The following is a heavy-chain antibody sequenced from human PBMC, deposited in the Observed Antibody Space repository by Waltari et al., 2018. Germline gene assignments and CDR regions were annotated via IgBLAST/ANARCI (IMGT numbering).Heavy chain of an antibody. CDR2: IIPIVGTP. D-gene: IGHD3-22*01. V-gene: IGHV1-69*12. J-gene: IGHJ4*02. Sequence: QVQLVQSGAEVKKPGSSAKAACKASGGTCSNYVFRCRRWAPGQGLEWMGGIIPIVGTPNYAQKFQGRVTIIADESTSTVYMELSSLRSEDTAVYYCARSYYYDRIGDYPSLGAFDYWGQGTLVTVSS. CDR1: GGTCSNYV. CDR3: ARSYYYDRIGDYPSLGAFDY.